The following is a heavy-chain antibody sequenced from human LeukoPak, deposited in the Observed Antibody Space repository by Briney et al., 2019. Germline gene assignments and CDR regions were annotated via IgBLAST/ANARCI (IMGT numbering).Heavy chain of an antibody. J-gene: IGHJ5*02. D-gene: IGHD6-13*01. CDR3: ARGDSSNLGEWSDP. CDR2: IIPIFGTA. Sequence: SVKVSCKASGGTFSSYAISWVRQAPGQGLEWMGGIIPIFGTANYAQKFQGRVTITTDESTSTAYMELSSLRSEDTAVYYCARGDSSNLGEWSDPWGQGTLVTVSS. V-gene: IGHV1-69*05. CDR1: GGTFSSYA.